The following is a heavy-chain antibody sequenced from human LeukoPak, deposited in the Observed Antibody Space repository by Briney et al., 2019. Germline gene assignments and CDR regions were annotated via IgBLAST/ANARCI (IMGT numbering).Heavy chain of an antibody. D-gene: IGHD3-3*01. Sequence: PSETLSLTCTVSGASISSSYWSWVRLPPGKGLEWIGYIYYSGDTSSNPSLTNRVTLSLDTSKNQFSLKLSSVTAADTAVYYCARSRIFGVVMGDYYYHMDVWGKGTTVTVSS. J-gene: IGHJ6*03. CDR3: ARSRIFGVVMGDYYYHMDV. V-gene: IGHV4-59*12. CDR1: GASISSSY. CDR2: IYYSGDT.